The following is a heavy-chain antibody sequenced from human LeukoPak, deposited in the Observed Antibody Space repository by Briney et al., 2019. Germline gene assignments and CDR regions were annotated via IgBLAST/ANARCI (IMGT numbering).Heavy chain of an antibody. J-gene: IGHJ5*02. CDR3: SRGDCTSTTCHNWFDP. CDR1: GFTFSRYW. CDR2: IDSDGSIT. D-gene: IGHD2-2*01. Sequence: PGGSLRLSCAASGFTFSRYWMHWVRQAPGTGLVWVSRIDSDGSITDYADSVKGRFTISRDNAKNTLYLQMNSLRADGTAVYYCSRGDCTSTTCHNWFDPWGQGTLVTVSS. V-gene: IGHV3-74*01.